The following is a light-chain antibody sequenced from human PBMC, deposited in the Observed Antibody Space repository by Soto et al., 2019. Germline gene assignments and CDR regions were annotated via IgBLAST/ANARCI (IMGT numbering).Light chain of an antibody. V-gene: IGKV3-11*01. CDR2: GAS. J-gene: IGKJ1*01. CDR1: ENVRTF. Sequence: EVVLTQSPATLSLSPWERATLSCRASENVRTFVDWYQQKPGQAPRLLIYGASSRATGIPDRFSGSGSGTDFTLTISRLEPEDFAVYYCQQYNNWPRTFGQGTKVDIK. CDR3: QQYNNWPRT.